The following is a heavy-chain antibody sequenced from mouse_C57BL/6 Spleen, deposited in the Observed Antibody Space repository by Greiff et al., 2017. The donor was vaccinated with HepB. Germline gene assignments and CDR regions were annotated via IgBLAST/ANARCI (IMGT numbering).Heavy chain of an antibody. J-gene: IGHJ2*01. CDR1: GFTFSSYA. V-gene: IGHV5-9-1*02. CDR2: ISSGGDYI. Sequence: EVQGVESGEGLVKPGGSLKLSCAASGFTFSSYAMSWVRQTPEKRLEWVAYISSGGDYIYYADTVKGRFTISRDNARNTLYLQMSSLKSEDTAMYYCTRFQLGRSRDYFDYWGQGTTLTVSS. CDR3: TRFQLGRSRDYFDY. D-gene: IGHD4-1*02.